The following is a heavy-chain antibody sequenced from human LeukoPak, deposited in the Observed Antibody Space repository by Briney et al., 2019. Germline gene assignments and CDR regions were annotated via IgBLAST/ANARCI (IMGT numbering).Heavy chain of an antibody. CDR3: ARESGYGDYGYFQH. CDR2: IIPILGIA. D-gene: IGHD4-17*01. J-gene: IGHJ1*01. CDR1: GGTFSSYA. Sequence: SVTVSCTASGGTFSSYAISWVRQAPGQGLEWMGRIIPILGIANYAQKFQGRVTITADKSTSTAYMELSSLRSEDTAVYYCARESGYGDYGYFQHWGQGTLVTVSS. V-gene: IGHV1-69*04.